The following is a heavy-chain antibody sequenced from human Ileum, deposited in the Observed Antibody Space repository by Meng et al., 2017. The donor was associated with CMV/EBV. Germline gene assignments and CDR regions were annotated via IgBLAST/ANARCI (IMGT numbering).Heavy chain of an antibody. CDR2: VNNRGRT. V-gene: IGHV4-34*02. Sequence: QVQLQPWGAGLLEPSETLSLTCAVSGEPLNGFFCSWIRQPPGRGLEWIGEVNNRGRTNYNPSLKSRLTISIDTSKRQLSLMVTSVTAADSAIYYCASGRLQFTPSALQHWGPGTLVTVSS. D-gene: IGHD5-24*01. CDR3: ASGRLQFTPSALQH. J-gene: IGHJ1*01. CDR1: GEPLNGFF.